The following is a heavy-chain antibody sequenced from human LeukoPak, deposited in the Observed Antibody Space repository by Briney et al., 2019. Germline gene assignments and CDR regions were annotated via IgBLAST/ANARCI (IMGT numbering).Heavy chain of an antibody. CDR3: ARGDYYDSSGYYYDY. V-gene: IGHV3-21*01. Sequence: PGGSLRLSCAASGFTFSSYSMNWVCQAPGKGLEWVSSISSSSSYIYYADSVKGRFTISRDNAKNSLYLQMNSLRAEDTAVYYCARGDYYDSSGYYYDYWGQGTLVTVSP. CDR1: GFTFSSYS. D-gene: IGHD3-22*01. J-gene: IGHJ4*02. CDR2: ISSSSSYI.